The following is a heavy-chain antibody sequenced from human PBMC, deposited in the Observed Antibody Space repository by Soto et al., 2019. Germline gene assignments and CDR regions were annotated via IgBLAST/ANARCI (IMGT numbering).Heavy chain of an antibody. Sequence: GASVKVSCKASGYTFTGYYMHWVRQAPGQGLEWMGWINPNSGGTNYAQKFQGWVTMTRDTSISTAYMELSRLRSDDTAVYYCARERPYQHAHGYDWFDPWGQGTLVTVSS. CDR1: GYTFTGYY. CDR2: INPNSGGT. D-gene: IGHD5-12*01. V-gene: IGHV1-2*04. J-gene: IGHJ5*02. CDR3: ARERPYQHAHGYDWFDP.